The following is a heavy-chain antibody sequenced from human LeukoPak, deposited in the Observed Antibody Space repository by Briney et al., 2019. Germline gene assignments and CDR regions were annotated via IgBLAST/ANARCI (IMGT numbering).Heavy chain of an antibody. CDR1: GYTFTTYG. D-gene: IGHD5-12*01. V-gene: IGHV1-18*01. CDR3: ARGGLGYSGYASDY. J-gene: IGHJ4*02. Sequence: ASVKISCKASGYTFTTYGINWVRQAPGQGLEWMGWISTYNGNTNYAQNIQGRVTMATDTSTTTAYMELRSLRSDDTAVYYCARGGLGYSGYASDYWAQGTLVTVSS. CDR2: ISTYNGNT.